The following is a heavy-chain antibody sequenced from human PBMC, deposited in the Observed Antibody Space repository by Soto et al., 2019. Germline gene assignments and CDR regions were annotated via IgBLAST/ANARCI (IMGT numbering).Heavy chain of an antibody. J-gene: IGHJ4*02. CDR2: VSFDGINK. Sequence: QVQLVESGGGVVQPGRSLRLSCAASGFTFSTHAMHWVRQAPGKGLECVAIVSFDGINKYYADSVKGRFTISRDNSKNTLYLQMSGLTPEDTAFYYCARDQTGITTAGGGRIDHWGQGTLVTVSS. D-gene: IGHD6-13*01. V-gene: IGHV3-30-3*01. CDR1: GFTFSTHA. CDR3: ARDQTGITTAGGGRIDH.